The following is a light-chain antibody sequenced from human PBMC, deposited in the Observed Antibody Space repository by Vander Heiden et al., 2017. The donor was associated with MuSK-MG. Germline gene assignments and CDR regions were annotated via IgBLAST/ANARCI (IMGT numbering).Light chain of an antibody. CDR3: QQYNNWPPVT. CDR1: QGVNTN. Sequence: EVVMTQSPATLSVSPGERATLSCRASQGVNTNLAWYQQKPGQSPRLLIYAASTRATGIPARFSGSGSWTEFTLTISGRQSEDFAIYYCQQYNNWPPVTFGQGTRVEIK. J-gene: IGKJ1*01. CDR2: AAS. V-gene: IGKV3-15*01.